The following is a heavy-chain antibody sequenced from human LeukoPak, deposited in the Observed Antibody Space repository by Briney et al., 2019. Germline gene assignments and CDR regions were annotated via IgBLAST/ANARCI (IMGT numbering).Heavy chain of an antibody. CDR2: ISGSGNT. CDR1: GFTFSSYG. CDR3: AKGGISSAAGLDY. V-gene: IGHV3-23*01. D-gene: IGHD6-13*01. Sequence: GGSLRLSCAASGFTFSSYGMSWVRQAPGKGLEWVSSISGSGNTYYADSVKGRFTVSRDNSKNTLYLQVNSLRAEDTAVFYCAKGGISSAAGLDYRGQGTLVTVSS. J-gene: IGHJ4*02.